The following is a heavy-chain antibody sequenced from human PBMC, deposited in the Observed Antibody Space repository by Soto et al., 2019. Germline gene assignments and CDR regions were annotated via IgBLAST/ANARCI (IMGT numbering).Heavy chain of an antibody. D-gene: IGHD2-8*01. J-gene: IGHJ4*02. CDR2: IWYDGSNK. CDR1: GFTFSSYG. V-gene: IGHV3-33*06. Sequence: PGGSLRLSCAASGFTFSSYGMHWVRQAPGKGLEWVSVIWYDGSNKYYADSVQGRFTISRDNPKKTLYLQMNSLRAEDTAVYYCAKARCTTSNCYVPDYWGQGTLVTVSS. CDR3: AKARCTTSNCYVPDY.